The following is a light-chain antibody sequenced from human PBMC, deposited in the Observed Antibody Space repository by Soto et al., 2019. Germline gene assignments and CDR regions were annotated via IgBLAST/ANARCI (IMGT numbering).Light chain of an antibody. CDR1: SNDVGGYNY. V-gene: IGLV2-14*03. J-gene: IGLJ2*01. CDR3: SSYTDSNTL. CDR2: SVS. Sequence: QSALTQPASVSGSPGQSIAVSCTGTSNDVGGYNYVSWYQQHPGKAPKLIIYSVSHRPSGVSNRFSGSKSGNTASLTISGLQAEDEADYYCSSYTDSNTLFGGGTKLTVL.